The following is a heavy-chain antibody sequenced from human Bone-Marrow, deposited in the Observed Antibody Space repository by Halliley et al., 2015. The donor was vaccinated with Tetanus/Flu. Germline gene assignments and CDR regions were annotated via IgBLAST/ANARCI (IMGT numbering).Heavy chain of an antibody. J-gene: IGHJ3*02. D-gene: IGHD3-22*01. V-gene: IGHV1-69*12. CDR2: IIPRFGSP. Sequence: QVQLVQSGAEVKKPGSSVKVSCKASGGTFSNYAISWVRQAPGQGLEWMGGIIPRFGSPIYSQKFRGRVTITAAETTGTAYMALSSLRSGDTAVYYCARSQWGPTYDATSYYTHGFDMWGQGTTVTVSS. CDR3: ARSQWGPTYDATSYYTHGFDM. CDR1: GGTFSNYA.